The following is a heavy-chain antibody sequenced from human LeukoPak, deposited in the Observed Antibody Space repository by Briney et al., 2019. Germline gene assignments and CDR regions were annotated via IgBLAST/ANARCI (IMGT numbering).Heavy chain of an antibody. D-gene: IGHD3-16*01. CDR2: INPHTGAT. V-gene: IGHV1-2*02. J-gene: IGHJ4*02. CDR3: AMSYATSILDF. Sequence: ASVKVSCRASGNTLTVYYPHWVRQAPGQGLEWMGWINPHTGATDYAQRFQGRLTMTWDTSISTAYMNLSRLGSDDTAMYYCAMSYATSILDFWGQGTLAIVSS. CDR1: GNTLTVYY.